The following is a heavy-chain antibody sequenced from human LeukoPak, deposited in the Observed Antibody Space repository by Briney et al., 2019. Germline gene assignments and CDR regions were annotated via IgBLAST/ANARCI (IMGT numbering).Heavy chain of an antibody. CDR2: IYYNGRT. CDR1: RGSISSYY. Sequence: PSETLSLTCTVSRGSISSYYWSWIRQPPGKGLEWIGYIYYNGRTNYNPSLKSRFTISVDTSRNQFSLKLSSVTAADTAVYYCARSNTVGADLSFDSWGRGTLVTVSS. CDR3: ARSNTVGADLSFDS. J-gene: IGHJ4*02. V-gene: IGHV4-59*01. D-gene: IGHD1-26*01.